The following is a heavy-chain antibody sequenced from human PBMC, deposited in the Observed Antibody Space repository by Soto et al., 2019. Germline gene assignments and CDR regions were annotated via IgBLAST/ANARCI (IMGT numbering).Heavy chain of an antibody. CDR2: IYHSGST. D-gene: IGHD6-13*01. J-gene: IGHJ5*02. Sequence: SETLSLTCAVSGGSISSGGYSWSWIRQPPGKGLEWIGYIYHSGSTYYNPSLKSRVTISVDKSKNQFSLTLNSVTAADTAVYYCARVAVAAAAPFDPWGQGILVTVSS. CDR1: GGSISSGGYS. V-gene: IGHV4-30-2*01. CDR3: ARVAVAAAAPFDP.